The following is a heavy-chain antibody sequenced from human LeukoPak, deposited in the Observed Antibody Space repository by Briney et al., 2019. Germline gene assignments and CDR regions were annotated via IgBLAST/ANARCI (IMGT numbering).Heavy chain of an antibody. CDR3: ARDSDSSGRLDY. J-gene: IGHJ4*02. V-gene: IGHV3-48*02. Sequence: GGSLCLSCAAAGFTFSSYRMKWVRQAPGKGLEWVSYISSSSTTIHYADSVKGRFTISRDNVKNSLYLQMNSLRDEDTAVYYCARDSDSSGRLDYWGQGTLVTVS. CDR2: ISSSSTTI. CDR1: GFTFSSYR. D-gene: IGHD3-22*01.